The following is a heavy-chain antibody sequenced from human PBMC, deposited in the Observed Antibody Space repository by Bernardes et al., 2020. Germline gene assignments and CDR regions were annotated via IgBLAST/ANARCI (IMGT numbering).Heavy chain of an antibody. D-gene: IGHD1-7*01. CDR3: AGDPSAGGTVN. CDR1: GGSIRSYY. V-gene: IGHV4-59*01. CDR2: IYYSGST. J-gene: IGHJ4*02. Sequence: SKTLSRTCTVSGGSIRSYYWSWIRQPPGKGLEWIGYIYYSGSTNYNPSLKSRVTISVDTSKNQFSLKLSSVTAADTAVYYCAGDPSAGGTVNWGQGTLVSATS.